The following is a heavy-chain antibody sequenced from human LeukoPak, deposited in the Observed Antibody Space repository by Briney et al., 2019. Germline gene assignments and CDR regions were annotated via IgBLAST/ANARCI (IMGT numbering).Heavy chain of an antibody. V-gene: IGHV1-3*01. CDR1: GYTFSDYA. Sequence: ASVKVSCRASGYTFSDYAMHWVRQAPGQRFEWMGWIDAGNGDTRYSQKFQGRVTITRDTSASTAYMELSSLRSEDTAVYYCARGPGYSSSPDYWGQGTLVTVSS. CDR2: IDAGNGDT. D-gene: IGHD6-6*01. CDR3: ARGPGYSSSPDY. J-gene: IGHJ4*02.